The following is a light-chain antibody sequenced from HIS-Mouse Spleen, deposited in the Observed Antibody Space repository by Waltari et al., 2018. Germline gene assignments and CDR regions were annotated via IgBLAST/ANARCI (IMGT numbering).Light chain of an antibody. CDR3: QQYGSSPTWT. CDR2: GAS. CDR1: QIVSSSH. J-gene: IGKJ1*01. V-gene: IGKV3-20*01. Sequence: EIGLTQSPGTLSLSPGERATLSCRAIQIVSSSHLAWYQQKPGQDPRHLIYGASSRATGVPDWFSGRGSGTDFALTISRLGPEDFAVYYCQQYGSSPTWTFGQGTKVEIK.